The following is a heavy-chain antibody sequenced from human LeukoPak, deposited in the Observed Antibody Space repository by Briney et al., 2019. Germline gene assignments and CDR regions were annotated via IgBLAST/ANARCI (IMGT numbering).Heavy chain of an antibody. D-gene: IGHD3-10*01. Sequence: SVKVSCKASGGTFSSYAISWVRQAPGQGLEWMGRIIPILGIANYAQKFQGRVTITADESTSTAYMELSSLRSEDTAVYYCARDFAMVRGVSHFDYWGQGTLVTVSS. CDR1: GGTFSSYA. CDR3: ARDFAMVRGVSHFDY. V-gene: IGHV1-69*04. J-gene: IGHJ4*02. CDR2: IIPILGIA.